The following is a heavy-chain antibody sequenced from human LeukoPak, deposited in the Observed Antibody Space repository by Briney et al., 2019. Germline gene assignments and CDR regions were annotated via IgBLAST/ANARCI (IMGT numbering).Heavy chain of an antibody. Sequence: PSETLSLTCAVYGGSFSGYYWSWIRQPPGKVLEWIGEINHSGSTNYNPSLKSRVTISVDTSKNQFSLKLSSVTAADTAVYYCASALVATNPFDYWGQGTLVTVSS. D-gene: IGHD5-12*01. CDR3: ASALVATNPFDY. CDR2: INHSGST. CDR1: GGSFSGYY. J-gene: IGHJ4*02. V-gene: IGHV4-34*01.